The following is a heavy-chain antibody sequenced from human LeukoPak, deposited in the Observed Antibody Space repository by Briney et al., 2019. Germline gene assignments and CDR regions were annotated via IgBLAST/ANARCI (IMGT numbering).Heavy chain of an antibody. CDR3: VKGRISEDGLDF. V-gene: IGHV3-23*01. D-gene: IGHD6-13*01. J-gene: IGHJ4*02. CDR2: SSSGNT. CDR1: GFTFSRSA. Sequence: PGGSLRLSRAASGFTFSRSAMTWVRQTPGKGLDWVSSSSSGNTYYADSVKGRFTISRDNSKNMLYLQMNSLRAEDTAVYYCVKGRISEDGLDFWGQGTLVTVSS.